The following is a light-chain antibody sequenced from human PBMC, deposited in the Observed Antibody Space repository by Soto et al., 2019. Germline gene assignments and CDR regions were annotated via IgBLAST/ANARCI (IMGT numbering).Light chain of an antibody. V-gene: IGKV1-9*01. Sequence: DIQLTQSPSFLSASVGDRVTITCRASQGISSYLAWYQQKPGKAPKLLIYAASTLQSGVPSRFSGSGSGTKFTLTISSLQPEDFSTYYCQQLKSYPPPFGQGTRLEIK. J-gene: IGKJ5*01. CDR3: QQLKSYPPP. CDR2: AAS. CDR1: QGISSY.